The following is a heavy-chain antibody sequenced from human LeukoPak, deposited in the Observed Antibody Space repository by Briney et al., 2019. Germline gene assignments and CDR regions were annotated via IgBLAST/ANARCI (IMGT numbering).Heavy chain of an antibody. J-gene: IGHJ4*02. D-gene: IGHD2-2*01. CDR3: ARDLGRYCSSTSCYPFDY. V-gene: IGHV3-21*01. Sequence: PGGSLRLSCAASGFTFSSYSMNWVRQAPGKGLEWVSSISSSSSYIYYADSVKGRFTISRYNAKNSLYLQMNSLRAEDTAVYYCARDLGRYCSSTSCYPFDYWGQGTLVTVSS. CDR2: ISSSSSYI. CDR1: GFTFSSYS.